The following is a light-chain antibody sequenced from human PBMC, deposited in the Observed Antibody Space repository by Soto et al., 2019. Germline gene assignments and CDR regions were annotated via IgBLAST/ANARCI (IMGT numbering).Light chain of an antibody. CDR3: QQYNSYST. Sequence: DIQMTQSPSTLSASVGDRVTITCRASQSISSWLAWYQQKPGKAPKLLIYDASSLESGVPSRFSGSGSGIEFTLTISSLQPDDFATYYCQQYNSYSTFGQGTKV. CDR2: DAS. V-gene: IGKV1-5*01. CDR1: QSISSW. J-gene: IGKJ1*01.